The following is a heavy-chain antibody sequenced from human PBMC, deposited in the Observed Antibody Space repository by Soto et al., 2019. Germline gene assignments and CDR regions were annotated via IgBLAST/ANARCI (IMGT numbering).Heavy chain of an antibody. CDR2: ISYDGSNK. D-gene: IGHD5-18*01. CDR1: GFTFSSDA. V-gene: IGHV3-30-3*01. CDR3: ARDPLLGTAMVLWAFAI. Sequence: QVQLVESVGGVVQPGRSLRLSWAASGFTFSSDAMHWVRHAPGKGLEWVAVISYDGSNKYNADSVTSRFTISRDNSKNKLYLHDHSAPGEAPAVSYCARDPLLGTAMVLWAFAIWGRGTVVNVAA. J-gene: IGHJ2*01.